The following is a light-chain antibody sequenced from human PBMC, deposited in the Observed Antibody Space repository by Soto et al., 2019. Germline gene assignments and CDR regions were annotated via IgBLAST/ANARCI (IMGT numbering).Light chain of an antibody. CDR1: QGISTY. J-gene: IGKJ1*01. CDR3: QQYNSYSPWT. CDR2: EAS. Sequence: DIQLTQSPSFLSASVGDRVTITCRASQGISTYLAWYQQKPGKAPKLMIYEASTLQSGVPSRFSGSGSGTEFTLTISSLQPDDFATYYCQQYNSYSPWTFGQGTKVDIK. V-gene: IGKV1-9*01.